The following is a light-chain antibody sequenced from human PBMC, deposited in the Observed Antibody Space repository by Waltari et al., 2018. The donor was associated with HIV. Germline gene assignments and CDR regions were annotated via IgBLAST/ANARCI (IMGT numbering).Light chain of an antibody. CDR3: QTYDSSLSGYV. CDR1: SSNIGAGYD. Sequence: QSVLTQPPSVSGAPGQRVTISCTGSSSNIGAGYDVHWYQQLPGTAPKLLIYANNNRPSGVPDRVSGSKSGTSASLAITGLQAEDEADYYCQTYDSSLSGYVFGTGTKVTVL. CDR2: ANN. V-gene: IGLV1-40*01. J-gene: IGLJ1*01.